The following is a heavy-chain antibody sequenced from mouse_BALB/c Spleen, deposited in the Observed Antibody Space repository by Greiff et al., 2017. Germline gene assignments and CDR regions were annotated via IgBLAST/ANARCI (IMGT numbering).Heavy chain of an antibody. CDR1: GFTFSSFG. D-gene: IGHD4-1*01. Sequence: EVHLVESGGGLVQPGGSRKLSCAASGFTFSSFGMHWVRQAPEKGLEWVAYISSGSSTIYYADTVKGRFTISRDNPKNTLFLQMTSLRSEDTAMYYCARSLNWYYFDYWGQGTTLTVSS. CDR2: ISSGSSTI. J-gene: IGHJ2*01. V-gene: IGHV5-17*02. CDR3: ARSLNWYYFDY.